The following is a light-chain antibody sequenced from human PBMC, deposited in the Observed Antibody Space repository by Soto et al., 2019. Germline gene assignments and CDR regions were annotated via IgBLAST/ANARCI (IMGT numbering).Light chain of an antibody. CDR1: QYVSSS. CDR2: GAS. Sequence: EIELTESPGTLPLSPGARATLSCRPSQYVSSSFLAWIQQKPGLAPRLXSYGASTRATGIPARFSGSGSGTEFTLTISSLKSEDFEVYYCQQYNNWPVTFGQGTKVDIK. V-gene: IGKV3-15*01. J-gene: IGKJ1*01. CDR3: QQYNNWPVT.